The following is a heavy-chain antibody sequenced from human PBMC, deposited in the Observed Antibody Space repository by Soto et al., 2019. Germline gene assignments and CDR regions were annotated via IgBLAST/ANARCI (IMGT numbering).Heavy chain of an antibody. CDR3: ARDPPGIAASGAGG. CDR1: GFTVSNNY. J-gene: IGHJ4*02. Sequence: VSLRLSCAASGFTVSNNYMRWVRQAPGKGLEWVSLIYSGGNTHYADSVKGRFTISRDDSKNTLYLQMNSLRVEDTAVYYCARDPPGIAASGAGGWGQGTLVTVSS. V-gene: IGHV3-53*01. CDR2: IYSGGNT. D-gene: IGHD6-13*01.